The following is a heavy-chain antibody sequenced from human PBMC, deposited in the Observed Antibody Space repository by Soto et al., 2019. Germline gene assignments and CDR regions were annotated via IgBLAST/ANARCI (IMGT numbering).Heavy chain of an antibody. CDR1: GGTFSNYP. CDR3: ARGNHRWLQLWYFDL. D-gene: IGHD5-12*01. V-gene: IGHV1-69*12. J-gene: IGHJ2*01. Sequence: QVQLVQSGAEVKKPGSSVKVSCKASGGTFSNYPISWVRQAPGQGLEWMGGIIPIFGTVNYAQKFQGRDTITADESTSTAYMELSSLRSEETAVYYCARGNHRWLQLWYFDLWGRGTLVTVSS. CDR2: IIPIFGTV.